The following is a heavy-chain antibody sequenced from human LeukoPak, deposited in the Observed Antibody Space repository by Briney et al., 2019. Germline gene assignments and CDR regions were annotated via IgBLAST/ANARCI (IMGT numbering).Heavy chain of an antibody. V-gene: IGHV1-69*06. CDR2: IIPIFGTA. D-gene: IGHD3-16*02. Sequence: ASVKVSCKASGGTFSSYAISWVRQAPGQGLEWMGGIIPIFGTANYAQKFQGRVTITADKSTSTAYMALSSLRSEDTAVYYCARVVSPDYDYVWGSYRGNWFDPWGQGTLVTVSS. CDR3: ARVVSPDYDYVWGSYRGNWFDP. J-gene: IGHJ5*02. CDR1: GGTFSSYA.